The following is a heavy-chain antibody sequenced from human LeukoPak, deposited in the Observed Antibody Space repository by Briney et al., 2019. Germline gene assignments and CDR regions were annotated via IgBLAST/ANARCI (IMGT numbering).Heavy chain of an antibody. CDR1: GFTVSGNY. CDR3: TRYNNDHFDY. J-gene: IGHJ4*02. V-gene: IGHV3-66*01. CDR2: IHRGGNT. D-gene: IGHD1-14*01. Sequence: QPGGSLRLSCAASGFTVSGNYMSWVRQAPGKGLEWLSVIHRGGNTYYADSVKGRFTISRDSSKNTVFLQMDSLRAEDTAVYYCTRYNNDHFDYWGQGTLVTVSS.